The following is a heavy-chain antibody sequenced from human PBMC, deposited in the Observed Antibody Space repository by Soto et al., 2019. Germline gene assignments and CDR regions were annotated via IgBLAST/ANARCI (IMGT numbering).Heavy chain of an antibody. CDR1: GFTFSSYG. CDR2: ISYVVSNK. Sequence: GGSLRLSCAASGFTFSSYGMHWVRQAPGKGLEWVVVISYVVSNKFYADSVKGRFTISRDNSKITLYLQMNSLRAEDTAVYYCAGERWFGENGNYGMDVWGQGTTVTVSS. CDR3: AGERWFGENGNYGMDV. D-gene: IGHD3-10*01. J-gene: IGHJ6*02. V-gene: IGHV3-30*03.